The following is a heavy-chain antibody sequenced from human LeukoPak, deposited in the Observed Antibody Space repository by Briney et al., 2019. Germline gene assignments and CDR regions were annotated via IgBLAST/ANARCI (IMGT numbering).Heavy chain of an antibody. Sequence: GRSLRLSCAASGFTFSSYAMHWVRQAPGKGLEWVAVIWFDGSNKYYADSVKGRFTISRDNSKNTLYLQMNSLRAEDTAVYYCARPSGSYWYFDLWGRGTLVTVSS. CDR1: GFTFSSYA. CDR3: ARPSGSYWYFDL. V-gene: IGHV3-33*08. CDR2: IWFDGSNK. J-gene: IGHJ2*01. D-gene: IGHD1-26*01.